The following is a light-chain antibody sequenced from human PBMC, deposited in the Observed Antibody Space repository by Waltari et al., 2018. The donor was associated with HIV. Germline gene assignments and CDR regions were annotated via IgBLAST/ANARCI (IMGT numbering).Light chain of an antibody. CDR3: QSYDSSLNTWV. CDR2: SNN. J-gene: IGLJ3*02. Sequence: QSVLTQPPSVSGAPGQRVTISCTGSTSNTGAGYDVNWYQHLPGTAPKLLIYSNNNRPSGGSARFSGSKAGTSASLAITGLQAEDEADYYCQSYDSSLNTWVFGGGTKLTVL. V-gene: IGLV1-40*01. CDR1: TSNTGAGYD.